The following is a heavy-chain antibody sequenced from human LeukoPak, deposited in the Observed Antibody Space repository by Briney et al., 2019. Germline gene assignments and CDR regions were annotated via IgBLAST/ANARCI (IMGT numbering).Heavy chain of an antibody. D-gene: IGHD3-3*01. CDR2: ISHDGRTK. CDR1: GFNFDNFA. J-gene: IGHJ6*03. Sequence: GGSLTLSCVVSGFNFDNFAMHWVRQPLGKGLEWVAVISHDGRTKYYADSMKGRITISRDNYKNTLFLQMNNLRSEDTAVYYCAKDLKRDFWSGYLYYYYYMDVWGKGTTVTVSS. CDR3: AKDLKRDFWSGYLYYYYYMDV. V-gene: IGHV3-30*04.